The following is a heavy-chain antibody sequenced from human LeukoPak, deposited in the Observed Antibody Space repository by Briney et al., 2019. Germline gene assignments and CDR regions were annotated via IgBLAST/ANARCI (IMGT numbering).Heavy chain of an antibody. D-gene: IGHD3-3*01. Sequence: SVKVSCKASGGTFSSYAISWVRQAPGQGLEWMGGIIPIFGTANYAQRFQGRVTITADESTSTAYMELSSLRSEDTAVYYCARDKDVLEWLTGMDVWGQGTTVTVSS. CDR2: IIPIFGTA. V-gene: IGHV1-69*13. J-gene: IGHJ6*02. CDR3: ARDKDVLEWLTGMDV. CDR1: GGTFSSYA.